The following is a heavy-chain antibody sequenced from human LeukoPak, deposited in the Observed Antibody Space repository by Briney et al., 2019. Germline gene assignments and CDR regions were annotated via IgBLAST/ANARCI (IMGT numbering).Heavy chain of an antibody. D-gene: IGHD3-16*02. CDR3: AKDGNRDRYYYVWGTYPY. CDR1: GFTFSSYG. V-gene: IGHV3-30*02. Sequence: PGGSLRLTCAASGFTFSSYGMHWVGQAPGKGLEWVTFIRYDGSNKYYADSVKGRFTISRDNSKNTLYLQMNSLRAEDTAVYYCAKDGNRDRYYYVWGTYPYWGQGTLVTVSS. CDR2: IRYDGSNK. J-gene: IGHJ4*02.